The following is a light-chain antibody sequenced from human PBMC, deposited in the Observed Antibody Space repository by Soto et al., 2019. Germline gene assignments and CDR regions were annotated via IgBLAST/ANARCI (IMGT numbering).Light chain of an antibody. Sequence: QSALTQPASVSGSPGQSITISCTGTSSDVGAYNSVSWYQQHPGKAPKLIIYDVSTRPSGISDRFSDSKYGNTASLTISGLPAEDESDYYCSSYTTSVTYVFGTGTKLTVL. CDR2: DVS. CDR1: SSDVGAYNS. CDR3: SSYTTSVTYV. J-gene: IGLJ1*01. V-gene: IGLV2-14*01.